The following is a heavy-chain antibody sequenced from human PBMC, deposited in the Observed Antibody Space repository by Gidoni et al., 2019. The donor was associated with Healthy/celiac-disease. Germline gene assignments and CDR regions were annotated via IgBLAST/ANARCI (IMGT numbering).Heavy chain of an antibody. D-gene: IGHD5-18*01. J-gene: IGHJ4*02. CDR2: IYYSGST. V-gene: IGHV4-39*01. CDR3: ARQVQLWLFDY. CDR1: ACSISSSSYY. Sequence: QLQLHQSRPGLVKPSETLSLTCPVFACSISSSSYYWGWIRQPPGKGLEWIGSIYYSGSTYYNPSLKSRVTISVDTSKNQFSLKLSSVTAAETAVYYCARQVQLWLFDYWGQGTLVTVSS.